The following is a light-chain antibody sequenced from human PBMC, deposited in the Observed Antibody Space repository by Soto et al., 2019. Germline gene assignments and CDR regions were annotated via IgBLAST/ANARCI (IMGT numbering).Light chain of an antibody. J-gene: IGLJ2*01. CDR1: SSNIGAGYD. CDR3: QTYDNRAV. CDR2: GNT. Sequence: QSVLTQPPSVSGAPGQRVTISCTGSSSNIGAGYDVNWYQQLPGTAPKLLIYGNTNRPSGVPDRFSGSKSGTSASLAITGLQAEDEADYYCQTYDNRAVFGGGTKLTVL. V-gene: IGLV1-40*01.